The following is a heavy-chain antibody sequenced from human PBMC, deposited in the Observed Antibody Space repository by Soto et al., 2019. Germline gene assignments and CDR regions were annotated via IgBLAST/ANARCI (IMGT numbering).Heavy chain of an antibody. CDR3: ARTTAVPNTLRSRYFFDY. D-gene: IGHD4-17*01. J-gene: IGHJ4*02. CDR2: VYYSGTT. V-gene: IGHV4-61*01. CDR1: GGSVSDKTYY. Sequence: LSLACSVSGGSVSDKTYYWSWIRQPPGKRLEWIGYVYYSGTTNYNPSLESRVTISVDLSKNRFSLRLSSVTTADTALYYCARTTAVPNTLRSRYFFDYWGQGTLVTVSS.